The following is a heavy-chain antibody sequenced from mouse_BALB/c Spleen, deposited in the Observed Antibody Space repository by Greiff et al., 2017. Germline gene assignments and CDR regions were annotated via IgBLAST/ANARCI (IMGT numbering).Heavy chain of an antibody. V-gene: IGHV1-85*01. Sequence: QVQLQQSGAELVKPGASVKLSCKASGYTFTSYDINWVRQRPEQGLEWIGWIFPGDGSTKYNEKFKGKATLTADKSSSTAYMQLSSLTSDDSAVYFCARGEDYDWFAYWGQGTLVTVSA. CDR2: IFPGDGST. J-gene: IGHJ3*01. CDR3: ARGEDYDWFAY. D-gene: IGHD2-4*01. CDR1: GYTFTSYD.